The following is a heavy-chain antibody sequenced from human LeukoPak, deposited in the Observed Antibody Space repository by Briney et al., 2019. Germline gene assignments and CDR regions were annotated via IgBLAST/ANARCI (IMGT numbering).Heavy chain of an antibody. V-gene: IGHV1-8*01. CDR3: ARGHYYGSEKSKYYYYGMDV. J-gene: IGHJ6*02. CDR2: MNPSSGNT. D-gene: IGHD3-10*01. Sequence: ASVTVSCKASGYTFTNYDINWVRQAPGQGLEWMGWMNPSSGNTGYAQKFQGRVTMTRNTSISTAYMELSSLRSEDTAVYYCARGHYYGSEKSKYYYYGMDVWGQGTTVTVSS. CDR1: GYTFTNYD.